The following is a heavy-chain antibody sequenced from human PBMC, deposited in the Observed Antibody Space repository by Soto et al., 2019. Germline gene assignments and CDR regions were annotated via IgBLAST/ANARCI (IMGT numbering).Heavy chain of an antibody. Sequence: QMQLVQSGPEVKKPGTSVKVSCKASGFTFTSSAVQWVRQARGQRLEWIGWIVVGSGNTNYAQKFQERVTITRDMSTSTAYMELSSLRSEDTAVYYCAADTTRYGGGDYWGQGTLVTVSS. J-gene: IGHJ4*02. CDR2: IVVGSGNT. D-gene: IGHD4-17*01. CDR3: AADTTRYGGGDY. CDR1: GFTFTSSA. V-gene: IGHV1-58*01.